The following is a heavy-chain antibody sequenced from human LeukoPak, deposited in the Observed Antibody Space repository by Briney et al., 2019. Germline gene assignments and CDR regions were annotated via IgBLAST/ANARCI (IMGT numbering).Heavy chain of an antibody. CDR2: IYSGGST. J-gene: IGHJ6*02. D-gene: IGHD3-9*01. V-gene: IGHV3-66*01. Sequence: PGGSLRLSCAASGFTVSSNYMSWVRQAPGKGLEWVSVIYSGGSTYYADSVKGRFTISRDNSKNTLYLQMNSLRAEDTAVYYCARDARILTGYYHPIYYYYGMDVWGQGTTVTVSS. CDR3: ARDARILTGYYHPIYYYYGMDV. CDR1: GFTVSSNY.